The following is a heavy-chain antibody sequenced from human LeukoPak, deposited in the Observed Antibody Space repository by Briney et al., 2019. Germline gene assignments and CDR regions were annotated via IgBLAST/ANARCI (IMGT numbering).Heavy chain of an antibody. J-gene: IGHJ4*02. CDR1: GFIFXXXG. V-gene: IGHV3-23*01. CDR3: AKXXXWGLDY. Sequence: RLSCXASGFIFXXXGXXWVRQAXGXGLEWVSALSGSGDTTYYADSVKGRFTISRDNSKNTLYLQMNSLRVEDTAIYYCAKXXXWGLDYWGQGTLVXVSS. D-gene: IGHD7-27*01. CDR2: LSGSGDTT.